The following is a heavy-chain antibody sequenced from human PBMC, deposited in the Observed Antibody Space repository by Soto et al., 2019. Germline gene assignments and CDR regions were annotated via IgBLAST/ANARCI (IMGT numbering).Heavy chain of an antibody. Sequence: SVKVSCKASGGTFSSYAISWVRQAPGQGLEWMGGIIPISDTTNYAQKFQGRVTITADESTSTAYMELSSLRSEDTAVYYCARSQGSSTSLEVYYYYYYGMDVWGQGTTVTVSS. V-gene: IGHV1-69*13. J-gene: IGHJ6*02. D-gene: IGHD2-2*01. CDR1: GGTFSSYA. CDR3: ARSQGSSTSLEVYYYYYYGMDV. CDR2: IIPISDTT.